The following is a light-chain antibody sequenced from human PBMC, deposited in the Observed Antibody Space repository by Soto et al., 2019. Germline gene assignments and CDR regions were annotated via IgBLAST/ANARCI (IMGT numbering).Light chain of an antibody. J-gene: IGLJ2*01. Sequence: QSVLTQPASVSGSPGQSITISCTGTSSDVGGYNYVSWYQQHPGKAPKLMIYDVSNRPSGVSNRFSGSKSGNTASLTISGLQAGDEADYYCSSYTSSSRVFGGGTQLTVL. CDR1: SSDVGGYNY. V-gene: IGLV2-14*01. CDR3: SSYTSSSRV. CDR2: DVS.